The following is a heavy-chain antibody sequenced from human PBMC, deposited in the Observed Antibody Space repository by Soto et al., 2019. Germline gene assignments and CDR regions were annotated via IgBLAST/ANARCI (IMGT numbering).Heavy chain of an antibody. J-gene: IGHJ4*02. CDR1: GESISSSSYY. CDR2: IYYSGRT. V-gene: IGHV4-39*01. Sequence: SETLSLTCIVSGESISSSSYYWGWIRQPPGKGLEWIGSIYYSGRTYYNPSFKSRVTISMDTSKNQFSLKLSSVTATDTAVYYCARQRTTVVTQAYFDHWGQGALVTVSS. CDR3: ARQRTTVVTQAYFDH. D-gene: IGHD2-21*02.